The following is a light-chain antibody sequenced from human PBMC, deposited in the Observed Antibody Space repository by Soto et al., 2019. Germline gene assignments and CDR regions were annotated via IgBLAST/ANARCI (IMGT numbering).Light chain of an antibody. Sequence: DILLTQSPSSLSASVGNRVNITSRASQGINTDLAWYQQKPGKAPKSLIYSASSLQRGVPSRFRGSGSGTEFTLTVSRLQPEDFATYYCQQHKSYPLTFGGGTKVDIK. CDR2: SAS. CDR3: QQHKSYPLT. V-gene: IGKV1-9*01. J-gene: IGKJ4*01. CDR1: QGINTD.